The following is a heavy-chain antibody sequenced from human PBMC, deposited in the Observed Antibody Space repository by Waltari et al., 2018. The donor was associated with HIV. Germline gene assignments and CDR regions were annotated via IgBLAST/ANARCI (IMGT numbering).Heavy chain of an antibody. CDR1: GGSIGSSSHF. Sequence: QMQLQESGPGLVKPSETLSLTCTVSGGSIGSSSHFWGWIRQPPGKGLEWIETLFYRGRTDYNPSLKSRVTIAVDTSKNQFSLKMSSVTAADTAVYYCARLQGWELIGSAAFDIWGQGTMVTVSS. D-gene: IGHD1-26*01. V-gene: IGHV4-39*01. J-gene: IGHJ3*02. CDR2: LFYRGRT. CDR3: ARLQGWELIGSAAFDI.